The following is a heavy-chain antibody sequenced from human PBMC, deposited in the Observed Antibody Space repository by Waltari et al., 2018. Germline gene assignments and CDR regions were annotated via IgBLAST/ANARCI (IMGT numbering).Heavy chain of an antibody. V-gene: IGHV4-39*01. CDR2: IYYSGST. CDR1: GGSISSSSYY. J-gene: IGHJ6*03. Sequence: QLQLQESGPGLVKPSETLSLTCTVSGGSISSSSYYWGWIRQPPGKGLEWIGSIYYSGSTYYNPSLKMRVTIAVDTSKNQFSLKLSSVTAADTAVYYCTGLRVYYYYMDVWGKGTTVTVSS. D-gene: IGHD3-3*01. CDR3: TGLRVYYYYMDV.